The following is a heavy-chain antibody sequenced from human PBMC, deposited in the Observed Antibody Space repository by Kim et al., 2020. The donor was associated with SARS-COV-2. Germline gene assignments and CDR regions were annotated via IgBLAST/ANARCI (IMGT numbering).Heavy chain of an antibody. J-gene: IGHJ6*02. Sequence: SVKVSCKASGGTFSSYAISWVRQAPGQGLEWMGGIIPIFGTANYAQKFQGRVTITADESTSTAYMELSSLRSEDTAVYYCARVNEFVVVPAAVPSQGPDYYYYGMDVWGQGTTVTVSS. CDR1: GGTFSSYA. CDR3: ARVNEFVVVPAAVPSQGPDYYYYGMDV. D-gene: IGHD2-2*01. CDR2: IIPIFGTA. V-gene: IGHV1-69*13.